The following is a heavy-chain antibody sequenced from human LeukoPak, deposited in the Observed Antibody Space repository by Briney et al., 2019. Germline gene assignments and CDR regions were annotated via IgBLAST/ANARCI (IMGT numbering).Heavy chain of an antibody. J-gene: IGHJ4*02. V-gene: IGHV6-1*01. CDR2: TYCRSKWYN. D-gene: IGHD3-10*01. CDR3: ARASEVRGVIPLYFDY. CDR1: GDSVSSNSAA. Sequence: SQTLSLTCAISGDSVSSNSAAWNWIRQSPSRGLEWLGRTYCRSKWYNDYAVSVKSRITINPDTSKNQFSLQLNSVTPEDTAVYYCARASEVRGVIPLYFDYWGQGTLVTVSS.